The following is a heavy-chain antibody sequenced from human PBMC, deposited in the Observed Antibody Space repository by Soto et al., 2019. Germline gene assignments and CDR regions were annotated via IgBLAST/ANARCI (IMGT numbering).Heavy chain of an antibody. J-gene: IGHJ4*02. CDR3: ARSDYYDTSGHYDY. V-gene: IGHV4-59*01. D-gene: IGHD3-22*01. CDR1: GGSISPYY. CDR2: IYYTGNT. Sequence: QVQLQESGPGLVKPSETLSLTCTVSGGSISPYYWSWIRQPPGKGLEWIGYIYYTGNTNYNPSLKRRVTXXLXTXRNQFSLKLSSVTAADTALYYCARSDYYDTSGHYDYWGQGTLVTVSS.